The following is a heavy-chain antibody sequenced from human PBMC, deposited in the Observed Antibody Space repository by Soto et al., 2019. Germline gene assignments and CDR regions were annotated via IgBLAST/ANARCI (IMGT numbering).Heavy chain of an antibody. Sequence: QVQLVQSGAEVKTPGSSLKVSCTVSGSRFSNYVISWVRQAPGHGLEWLGRIIPIFNTTQYAQKFQGRVTITADKSTNTASLELSSLRSDDTAVYYCAREGRGKKAGYNGLVSLGYWGQGTQVTVSS. V-gene: IGHV1-69*06. CDR3: AREGRGKKAGYNGLVSLGY. CDR2: IIPIFNTT. J-gene: IGHJ4*02. CDR1: GSRFSNYV. D-gene: IGHD2-2*02.